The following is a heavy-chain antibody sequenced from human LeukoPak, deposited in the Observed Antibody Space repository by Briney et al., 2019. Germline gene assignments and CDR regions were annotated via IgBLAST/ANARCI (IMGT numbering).Heavy chain of an antibody. Sequence: PSETLSLTCTVSGGSISSSSYYWGWIRQPPGKGLEWIGSIYYSGSTYYNPSLKSRVTISIDTSKNQFSLKLRSVTAADTAVYYCVRDFDGALSAYWGRGTLVTVSS. CDR2: IYYSGST. CDR3: VRDFDGALSAY. V-gene: IGHV4-39*07. J-gene: IGHJ4*02. CDR1: GGSISSSSYY. D-gene: IGHD4-17*01.